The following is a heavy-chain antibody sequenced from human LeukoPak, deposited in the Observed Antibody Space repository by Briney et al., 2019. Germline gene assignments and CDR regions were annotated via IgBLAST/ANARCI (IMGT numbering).Heavy chain of an antibody. J-gene: IGHJ4*02. V-gene: IGHV3-30*03. Sequence: GGSLRLSCAASGFTFSSYNMNWVRQAPGKGLEWVAVISYDGSNKYYADSVKGRFTISRDNAKNSLYLQMNSLRAEDTAVYYCARGHVIMVATSFDYWGQGTLVTVSS. CDR2: ISYDGSNK. D-gene: IGHD5-12*01. CDR1: GFTFSSYN. CDR3: ARGHVIMVATSFDY.